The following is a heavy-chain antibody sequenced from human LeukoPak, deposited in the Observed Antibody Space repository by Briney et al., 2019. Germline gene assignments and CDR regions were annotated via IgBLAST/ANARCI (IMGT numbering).Heavy chain of an antibody. CDR3: AGSLLAGATQRDY. CDR2: IIPILGIA. V-gene: IGHV1-69*04. J-gene: IGHJ4*02. CDR1: GGTFSSYA. D-gene: IGHD1-26*01. Sequence: SVKVSCKASGGTFSSYAISWVRQAPGQGLEWMGRIIPILGIANYAQEFQGRVTITADKSTSTAYMELSSLRSEDTAVYYCAGSLLAGATQRDYWGQGTLVTVSS.